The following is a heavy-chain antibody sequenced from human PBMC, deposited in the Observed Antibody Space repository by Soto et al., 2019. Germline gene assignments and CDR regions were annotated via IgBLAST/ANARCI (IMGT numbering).Heavy chain of an antibody. CDR2: ILYDGSDK. Sequence: QVQLVESGGGVVQPGRSLRLSCAASGFTFSNYGMHWVRQAPGKGLEWVAFILYDGSDKYFADSVKGRFTISRDNSNDTLDLQINGLRAEDTAVYYCAKDRIVMIRGVMNYYGMDVWGKGTTVTVSS. CDR3: AKDRIVMIRGVMNYYGMDV. CDR1: GFTFSNYG. V-gene: IGHV3-30*18. D-gene: IGHD3-10*01. J-gene: IGHJ6*04.